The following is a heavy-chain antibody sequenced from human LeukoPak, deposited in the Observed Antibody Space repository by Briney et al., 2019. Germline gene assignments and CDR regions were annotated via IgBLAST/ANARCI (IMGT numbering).Heavy chain of an antibody. CDR2: ISSSGSFI. D-gene: IGHD5-18*01. CDR1: TSTFSDYY. J-gene: IGHJ4*02. CDR3: ARAGGGGYNYGLDY. Sequence: GGSLRLSCAASTSTFSDYYMSWIRQAPGKGLEWVSHISSSGSFIYYADSVKGRFTISRDNAKNSLDLQMNSLRDVDTAIYYCARAGGGGYNYGLDYWGQGILVAVFS. V-gene: IGHV3-11*04.